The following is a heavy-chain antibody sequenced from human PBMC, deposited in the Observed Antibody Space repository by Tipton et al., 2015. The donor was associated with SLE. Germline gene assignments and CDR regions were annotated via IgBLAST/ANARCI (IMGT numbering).Heavy chain of an antibody. D-gene: IGHD3-3*01. CDR2: IFTSGST. Sequence: TLSLTCTVSGGSLSGDTYYWSWIRQPAGEGLEWIGRIFTSGSTNYNPSLKSRVTISVDTSKNQFSLKLSSVTAADTAVYYCARVLGVVKSYYMDVWGKGTTVTVSS. CDR1: GGSLSGDTYY. CDR3: ARVLGVVKSYYMDV. J-gene: IGHJ6*03. V-gene: IGHV4-61*02.